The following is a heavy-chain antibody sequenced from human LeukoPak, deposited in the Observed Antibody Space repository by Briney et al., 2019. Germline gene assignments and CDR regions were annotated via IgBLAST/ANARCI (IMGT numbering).Heavy chain of an antibody. J-gene: IGHJ4*02. D-gene: IGHD5-18*01. CDR1: GGTFSSYA. Sequence: SVKVSCKASGGTFSSYAISWVRQAPGQGLEWMERIIPILGIANYAQKFQGRVTITADKSTSTAYMELSSLRSEDTAVYYCARDVDTAMVPAPFDYWGQGTLVTVSS. CDR3: ARDVDTAMVPAPFDY. V-gene: IGHV1-69*04. CDR2: IIPILGIA.